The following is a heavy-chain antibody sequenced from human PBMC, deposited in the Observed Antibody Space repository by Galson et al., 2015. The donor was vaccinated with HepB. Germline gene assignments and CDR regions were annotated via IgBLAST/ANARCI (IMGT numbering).Heavy chain of an antibody. D-gene: IGHD6-19*01. CDR3: ARRGIAVAGLYYFDY. CDR1: GGTFSSYA. V-gene: IGHV1-69*13. Sequence: SVKVSCKASGGTFSSYAISWVRQAPGRGLEWMGGIIPIFGTANYAQKFQGRVTITADESTSTAYMELSSLRSEDTAVYYCARRGIAVAGLYYFDYWGQGTLVTVSS. CDR2: IIPIFGTA. J-gene: IGHJ4*02.